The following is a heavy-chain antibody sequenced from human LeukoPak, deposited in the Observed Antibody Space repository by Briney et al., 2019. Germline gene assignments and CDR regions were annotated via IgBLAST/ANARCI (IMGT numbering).Heavy chain of an antibody. CDR2: IYPGDSDT. D-gene: IGHD6-13*01. V-gene: IGHV5-51*01. CDR1: GYSFTSYW. CDR3: AKGSSWYTSQNWFDP. Sequence: GESLKISCKGSGYSFTSYWIGWVRQMPGEGLEWMGIIYPGDSDTRYSPSFQGQVTISADKSISTAYLQWNSLKASDTAMYYCAKGSSWYTSQNWFDPWGQGTLVTVSS. J-gene: IGHJ5*02.